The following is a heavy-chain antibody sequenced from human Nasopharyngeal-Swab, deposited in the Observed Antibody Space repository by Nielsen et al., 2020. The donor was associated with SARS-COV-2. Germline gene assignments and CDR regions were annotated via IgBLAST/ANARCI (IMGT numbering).Heavy chain of an antibody. CDR3: AIAVVWVGAAPSAVWGYFDY. D-gene: IGHD2-15*01. J-gene: IGHJ4*02. Sequence: WIRQPPGKGLEWIGYIYYSGSSNYNPSLKSRVTISVDTSKDQFSLKLSSVTAADTAVYYCAIAVVWVGAAPSAVWGYFDYWGQGTLVTVSS. CDR2: IYYSGSS. V-gene: IGHV4-61*06.